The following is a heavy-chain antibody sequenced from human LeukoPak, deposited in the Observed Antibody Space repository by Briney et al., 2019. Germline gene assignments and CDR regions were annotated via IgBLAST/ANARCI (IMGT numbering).Heavy chain of an antibody. CDR1: GYTFTRYD. J-gene: IGHJ6*03. D-gene: IGHD3-3*01. Sequence: ASVKVSCKAFGYTFTRYDINWVRQATGQGLERMGWMNPNSGNTGYAQKFQGRVTMTRNTSISTAYMELSSLRSEDTAVYYCARVIPYDFWSGYYTPCYYMDVRGKGTTVTVSS. CDR2: MNPNSGNT. V-gene: IGHV1-8*01. CDR3: ARVIPYDFWSGYYTPCYYMDV.